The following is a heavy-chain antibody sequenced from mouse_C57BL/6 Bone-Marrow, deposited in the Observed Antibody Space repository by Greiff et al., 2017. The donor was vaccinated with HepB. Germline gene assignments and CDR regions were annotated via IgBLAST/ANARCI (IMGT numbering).Heavy chain of an antibody. CDR1: GYTFTDYN. Sequence: VQLKESGPELVKPGASVKMSCKASGYTFTDYNMHWVKQSHGKSLEWIGYINPNNGGTSYNQKFKGKATLTVNKSSSTAYMELRSLTSEESAVYYCAREGGYMPFAYWGQGTLVTVSA. CDR3: AREGGYMPFAY. CDR2: INPNNGGT. J-gene: IGHJ3*01. D-gene: IGHD1-3*01. V-gene: IGHV1-22*01.